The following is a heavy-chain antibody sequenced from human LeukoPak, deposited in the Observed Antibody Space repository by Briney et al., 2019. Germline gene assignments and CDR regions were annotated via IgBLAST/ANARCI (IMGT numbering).Heavy chain of an antibody. CDR3: ASVHVQRGSDY. CDR2: IYYSGIT. Sequence: SQTLSLTCTVSGGSISSGGYYWSWTRQHPGKGLEWIGYIYYSGITYYNPSLKSRVTISVDTSKNQLSLKLSSVTAADTAVYYCASVHVQRGSDYWGQGTLVTVSS. J-gene: IGHJ4*02. CDR1: GGSISSGGYY. V-gene: IGHV4-31*03.